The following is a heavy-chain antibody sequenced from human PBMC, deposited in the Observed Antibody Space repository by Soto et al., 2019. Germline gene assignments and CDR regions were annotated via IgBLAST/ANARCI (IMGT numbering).Heavy chain of an antibody. D-gene: IGHD3-9*01. CDR1: GFTPTTTP. CDR3: ATSFRYFDN. V-gene: IGHV3-23*01. J-gene: IGHJ4*02. Sequence: GGSLRLSCAGSGFTPTTTPLSWVRQPPGKGLEWVTTISGTASRTYYVDSVKGRFFISRDNSKNTVTLQTNNLTLDDTAVYYCATSFRYFDNWGQGTRVTVSS. CDR2: ISGTASRT.